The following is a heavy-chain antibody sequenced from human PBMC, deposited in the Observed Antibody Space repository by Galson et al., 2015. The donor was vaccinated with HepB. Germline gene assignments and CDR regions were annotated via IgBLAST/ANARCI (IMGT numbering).Heavy chain of an antibody. Sequence: SVKVSCKASGYTFTAYHIHWVRQAPGRGLEWMGRINPNSGGTHFEHKFQDRVTVTSDTSITTAYMELSRLRSDDTAVYYCAKGTTVGFYFDYWGQGALVTVSS. CDR3: AKGTTVGFYFDY. CDR1: GYTFTAYH. V-gene: IGHV1-2*06. J-gene: IGHJ4*02. CDR2: INPNSGGT. D-gene: IGHD4-11*01.